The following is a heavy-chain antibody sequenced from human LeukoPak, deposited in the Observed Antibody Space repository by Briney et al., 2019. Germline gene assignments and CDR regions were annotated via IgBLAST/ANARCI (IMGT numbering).Heavy chain of an antibody. CDR2: IYYSGST. CDR3: SRVPYLCGGDCFLTD. Sequence: SETLSLTCTVSGGSISSYYWSWIRQPPGKGLEWIGYIYYSGSTNYNPSLKSRVTISVDTSRKQFSLKLTSVTAADTAVYYCSRVPYLCGGDCFLTDWGQGTLVTVSS. CDR1: GGSISSYY. J-gene: IGHJ4*02. D-gene: IGHD2-21*02. V-gene: IGHV4-59*12.